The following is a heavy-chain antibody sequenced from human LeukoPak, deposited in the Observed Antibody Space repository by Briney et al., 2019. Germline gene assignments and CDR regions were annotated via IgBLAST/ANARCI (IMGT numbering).Heavy chain of an antibody. D-gene: IGHD3-3*01. CDR1: GYTLTELS. V-gene: IGHV1-24*01. J-gene: IGHJ6*02. CDR3: ATAHTIFIPTYYYYSMDV. CDR2: FDPEDGET. Sequence: ASVKVSCKVSGYTLTELSMHWVRQAPGKGLEWMGGFDPEDGETIYAQKFQGRVTMTEDTSTDTAYMELSSLRSEDTAVYYCATAHTIFIPTYYYYSMDVWGQGTTVTVSS.